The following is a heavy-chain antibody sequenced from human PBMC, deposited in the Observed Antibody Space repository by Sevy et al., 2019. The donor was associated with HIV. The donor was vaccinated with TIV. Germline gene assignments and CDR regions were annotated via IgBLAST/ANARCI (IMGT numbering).Heavy chain of an antibody. CDR1: GGSISSYY. D-gene: IGHD3-9*01. CDR3: AGILTGSTIGLFDY. Sequence: SETLSLTCTVSGGSISSYYWSWIRQPPGKGLEWIGYIYYSGSTNYNPSLKSRVTISVDTSKNQFSLKLSSVTAADTAMYYCAGILTGSTIGLFDYWGQGTLVTVSS. V-gene: IGHV4-59*01. CDR2: IYYSGST. J-gene: IGHJ4*02.